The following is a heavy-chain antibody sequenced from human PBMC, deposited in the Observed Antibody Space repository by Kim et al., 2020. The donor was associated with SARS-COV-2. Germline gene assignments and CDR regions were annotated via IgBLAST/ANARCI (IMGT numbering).Heavy chain of an antibody. Sequence: ASVKVSCKASGYTFTSYYMHWVRQAPGQGLEWMGIINPSGGSTSYAQKFQGRVTMTRDTSTSTVYMELSSLSSEDTAVYYCAREAPVQSLWFGESYYYYYMDVWGKGTTVTVSS. CDR3: AREAPVQSLWFGESYYYYYMDV. CDR1: GYTFTSYY. CDR2: INPSGGST. J-gene: IGHJ6*03. D-gene: IGHD3-10*01. V-gene: IGHV1-46*01.